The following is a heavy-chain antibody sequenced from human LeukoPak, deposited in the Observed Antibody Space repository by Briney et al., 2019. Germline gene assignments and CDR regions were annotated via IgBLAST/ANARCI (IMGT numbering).Heavy chain of an antibody. D-gene: IGHD1-7*01. J-gene: IGHJ3*02. V-gene: IGHV4-39*07. CDR3: AGPQTGTTIYGSPGAFDI. Sequence: PSETLSLTCTVSGGSISSSSYYWGWIRQPPGKGLEWIGSIYYSGITYYNPSLKSRVTISVDTSKNQFSLKLSSVTAADTAVYYCAGPQTGTTIYGSPGAFDIWGQGTMVTVSS. CDR1: GGSISSSSYY. CDR2: IYYSGIT.